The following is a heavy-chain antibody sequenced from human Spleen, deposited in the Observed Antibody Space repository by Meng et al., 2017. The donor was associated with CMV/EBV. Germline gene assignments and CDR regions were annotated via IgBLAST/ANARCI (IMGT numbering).Heavy chain of an antibody. CDR1: GYTFTSYG. V-gene: IGHV1-2*02. CDR2: VSPDSGGT. CDR3: TRGGNWNYLRFFDY. D-gene: IGHD1-7*01. J-gene: IGHJ4*02. Sequence: ASVKVSCKASGYTFTSYGINWVRQAPGQGLEWMGWVSPDSGGTNYAQKFQGRVTMTRDTSIRTVYMELTRLSSDDTALYFCTRGGNWNYLRFFDYWGQGTLVTVSS.